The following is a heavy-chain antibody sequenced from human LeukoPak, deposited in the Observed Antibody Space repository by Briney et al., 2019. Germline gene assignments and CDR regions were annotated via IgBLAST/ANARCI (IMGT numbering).Heavy chain of an antibody. D-gene: IGHD5-18*01. Sequence: SVKVSCKASGGTFSSYAISWVRQAPGQGLEWMGGIIPIFGTANYAQKFQGRVTITTDEPTSTAYMELSSLRSEDTAVYYCARGYSYGSRDYYYYYDMDVWGQGTTVTVSS. V-gene: IGHV1-69*05. CDR3: ARGYSYGSRDYYYYYDMDV. J-gene: IGHJ6*02. CDR2: IIPIFGTA. CDR1: GGTFSSYA.